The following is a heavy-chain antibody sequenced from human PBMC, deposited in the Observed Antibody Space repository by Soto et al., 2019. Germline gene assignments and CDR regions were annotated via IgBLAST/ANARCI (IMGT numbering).Heavy chain of an antibody. D-gene: IGHD2-15*01. J-gene: IGHJ4*02. CDR2: IYYSGST. CDR1: GGSISSGGYY. Sequence: SETLSLTCTVSGGSISSGGYYWSWIRQHPGKGLEWIGYIYYSGSTYYNPSLKSRVTISVDTSKNQFSLKLSSVTAADTAVYYCARAEEARYCRGGSCLDYWGQGTLVSVSS. CDR3: ARAEEARYCRGGSCLDY. V-gene: IGHV4-31*03.